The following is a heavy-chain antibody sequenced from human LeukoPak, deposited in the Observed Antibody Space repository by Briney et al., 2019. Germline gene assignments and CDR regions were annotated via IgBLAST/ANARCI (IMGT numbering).Heavy chain of an antibody. CDR1: GFTFSDYY. J-gene: IGHJ2*01. CDR2: ISSSGSNI. CDR3: ARSPNWYFDL. V-gene: IGHV3-11*01. Sequence: GGALIHSCAASGFTFSDYYMSRIRQAPGKGLERVSYISSSGSNIYYTVSVKGRFTISRDNAKTSLYLQMNSLRAEDTAVYYCARSPNWYFDLWGRGTLVTVSS.